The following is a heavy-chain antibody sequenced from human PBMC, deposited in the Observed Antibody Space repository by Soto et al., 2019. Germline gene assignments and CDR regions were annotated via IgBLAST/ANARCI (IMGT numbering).Heavy chain of an antibody. CDR2: MQPSTGRT. J-gene: IGHJ4*02. CDR1: GYSFTSLD. D-gene: IGHD1-26*01. CDR3: ARGVSAGVDY. V-gene: IGHV1-8*01. Sequence: QVQLVQSGAEVREPGASVKVSCKASGYSFTSLDINWVRQTAGQGLEWMGWMQPSTGRTGYAQKFQGRVTMTRETSITTAYMELTTLTSDDTAFYYCARGVSAGVDYWGQGTLVTVSS.